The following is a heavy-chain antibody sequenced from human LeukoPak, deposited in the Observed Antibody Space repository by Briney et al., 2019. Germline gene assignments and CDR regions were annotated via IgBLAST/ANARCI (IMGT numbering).Heavy chain of an antibody. CDR3: AKGGVVGAFDY. J-gene: IGHJ4*02. D-gene: IGHD1-26*01. CDR1: GFTFSSYG. V-gene: IGHV3-30*18. CDR2: ISYDGSNK. Sequence: GRSLRLSCAAPGFTFSSYGMHWVRQAPGKGLEWVAVISYDGSNKYYADSVKGRFTISRDNSKNTLYLQMNSLRAEDTAVYYCAKGGVVGAFDYWGQGTLVTVSS.